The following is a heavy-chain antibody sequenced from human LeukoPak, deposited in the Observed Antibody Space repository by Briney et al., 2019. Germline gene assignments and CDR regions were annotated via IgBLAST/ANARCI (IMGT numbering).Heavy chain of an antibody. V-gene: IGHV3-23*01. J-gene: IGHJ4*02. CDR1: AFTFSSYA. CDR3: ATARGGY. D-gene: IGHD2-15*01. Sequence: PGGSLRLSCAASAFTFSSYAMSWARQAPGKRLEWVSGTSTSGGSTYYADSVKGRFTISRDNSKNTLSLQMTSLRAEDTAVYYCATARGGYWGQGTLVTVSS. CDR2: TSTSGGST.